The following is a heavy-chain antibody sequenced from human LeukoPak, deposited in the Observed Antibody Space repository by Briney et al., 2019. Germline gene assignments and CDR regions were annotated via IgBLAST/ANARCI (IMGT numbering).Heavy chain of an antibody. J-gene: IGHJ6*02. CDR1: GGTFSSYA. CDR2: IIPILGIA. CDR3: ARVGSSGTDMDV. Sequence: ASVKVSCKASGGTFSSYAISWVRQAPGQGLEWMGRIIPILGIANYAQEFQGRVTITADKSTSTAYMELSSLRSEDTAVYYCARVGSSGTDMDVWGQGTTVTVSS. D-gene: IGHD1/OR15-1a*01. V-gene: IGHV1-69*04.